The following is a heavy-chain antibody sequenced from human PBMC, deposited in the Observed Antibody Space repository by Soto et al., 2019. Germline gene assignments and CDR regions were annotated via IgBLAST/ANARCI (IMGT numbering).Heavy chain of an antibody. V-gene: IGHV3-33*01. CDR1: GFTFSSYG. CDR3: ARESARYCSGGSCYLFDY. J-gene: IGHJ4*02. CDR2: IWYDGSNK. D-gene: IGHD2-15*01. Sequence: PGGSLRLSCAASGFTFSSYGMHWVRQAPGKGLEWVAVIWYDGSNKYYADSVKGRFTISRDNSKNTLYLQMNSLRAEDTAVYYCARESARYCSGGSCYLFDYWGQGTLVTVSS.